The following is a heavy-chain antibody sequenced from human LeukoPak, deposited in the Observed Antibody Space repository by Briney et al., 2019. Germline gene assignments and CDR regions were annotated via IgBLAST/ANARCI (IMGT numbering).Heavy chain of an antibody. Sequence: SETLSLTCAVYGGSFSGYYWSWIRQPPGKGLEWIGEINHSGSTNYNPSHKSRVTISVDTSKNQFSLKLSSVTAADTAVYYCARGPYYYDSSGSIDAFDIWGQGTMVTVSS. J-gene: IGHJ3*02. CDR2: INHSGST. D-gene: IGHD3-22*01. CDR1: GGSFSGYY. CDR3: ARGPYYYDSSGSIDAFDI. V-gene: IGHV4-34*01.